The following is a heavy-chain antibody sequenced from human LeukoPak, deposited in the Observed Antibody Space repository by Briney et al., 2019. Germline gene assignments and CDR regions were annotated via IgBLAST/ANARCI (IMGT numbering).Heavy chain of an antibody. D-gene: IGHD2-15*01. V-gene: IGHV3-30*14. CDR1: GFTFNSYS. CDR2: ISDDETYK. Sequence: LPGRSLRLSCAASGFTFNSYSMHWVRQAPGKGLEWVTAISDDETYKFYADSVKGRFTISRDNSKNTLYLQMNSLRAEDTAVYYCARVGCSGGSCYHRYYYYYYMDVWGKGTTVTISS. CDR3: ARVGCSGGSCYHRYYYYYYMDV. J-gene: IGHJ6*03.